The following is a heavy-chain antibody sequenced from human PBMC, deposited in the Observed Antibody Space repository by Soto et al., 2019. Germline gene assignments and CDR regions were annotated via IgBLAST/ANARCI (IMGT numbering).Heavy chain of an antibody. CDR3: GRGFILRPDHFDY. J-gene: IGHJ4*02. V-gene: IGHV4-34*01. CDR2: INHSGST. D-gene: IGHD3-3*01. Sequence: SETLSLTCAVYGGSFSGYYWSWIRQPPGKGLEWIGEINHSGSTNYNPSLKSRVTISVDTSKNQFSLKLSSVTAADTAVYYCGRGFILRPDHFDYWGQGTLVTVSS. CDR1: GGSFSGYY.